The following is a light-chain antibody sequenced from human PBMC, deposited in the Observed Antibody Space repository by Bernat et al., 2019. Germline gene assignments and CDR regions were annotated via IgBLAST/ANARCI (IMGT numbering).Light chain of an antibody. CDR3: TSYAGGNHLI. Sequence: QSALTQPPSASGSPGQSVTISCTGTSSDIGSYNYVSWYQQHPGKAPQLLIYEVTERPSGVPDRFSGSKSGNTASLTVSGLQADDEAHYPCTSYAGGNHLIFGGGTKLTVL. V-gene: IGLV2-8*01. CDR1: SSDIGSYNY. CDR2: EVT. J-gene: IGLJ2*01.